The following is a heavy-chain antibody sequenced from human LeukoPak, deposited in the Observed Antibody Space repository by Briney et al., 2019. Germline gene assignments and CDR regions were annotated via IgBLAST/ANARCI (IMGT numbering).Heavy chain of an antibody. CDR2: INSDGSST. Sequence: GGSLRLSCAASGFTFSSYSMNWVRQAPGEGLVWVSRINSDGSSTSYADSVKGRFTISRDNAKNTLYLQMNSLRAEDTAVYYCARVADTAMANSITGEYYYYYYYMDVWGKGTTVTVSS. J-gene: IGHJ6*03. CDR1: GFTFSSYS. CDR3: ARVADTAMANSITGEYYYYYYYMDV. V-gene: IGHV3-74*01. D-gene: IGHD5-18*01.